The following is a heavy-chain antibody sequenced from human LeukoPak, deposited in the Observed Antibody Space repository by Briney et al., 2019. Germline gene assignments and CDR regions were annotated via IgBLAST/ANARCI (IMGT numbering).Heavy chain of an antibody. J-gene: IGHJ4*02. CDR2: INPNTGGT. CDR1: GYTFSDYY. D-gene: IGHD3-22*01. Sequence: ASVKVSCKASGYTFSDYYMHWVRQAPGQGLEWMGWINPNTGGTNYAQKFQGSVTMTRDTSISTAYMELSRLRSDDTAVYYCAREGVDDSSGFDYWGQGTLVSVSS. V-gene: IGHV1-2*02. CDR3: AREGVDDSSGFDY.